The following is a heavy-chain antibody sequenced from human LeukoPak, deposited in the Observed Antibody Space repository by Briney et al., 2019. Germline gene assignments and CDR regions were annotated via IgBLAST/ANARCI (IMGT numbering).Heavy chain of an antibody. CDR1: GFAFRTYA. CDR2: ITSNGGDT. J-gene: IGHJ4*02. D-gene: IGHD3-10*01. CDR3: AKGHYYGSGSLDY. V-gene: IGHV3-64D*06. Sequence: GGSLRLSCSASGFAFRTYAMHWVRQAPGKGLEYVSVITSNGGDTYYADSVKDRFTISRDNSRNTLYLQMSSLRVEDTAVYYCAKGHYYGSGSLDYWGQGTLVTVSS.